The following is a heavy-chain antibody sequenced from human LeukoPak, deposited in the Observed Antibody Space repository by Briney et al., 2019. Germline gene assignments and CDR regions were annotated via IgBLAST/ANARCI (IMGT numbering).Heavy chain of an antibody. CDR3: ARASGAAGSFHYFDY. D-gene: IGHD6-13*01. CDR1: GGSFSGYY. Sequence: SETLSLTCAVYGGSFSGYYWSWIRQPPGKGLEWIGEINHSGSTNYNPSLKSRVTISVDTSKNQFSLKLSSVTAADTAMYHCARASGAAGSFHYFDYWGQGTLDTVSS. V-gene: IGHV4-34*01. CDR2: INHSGST. J-gene: IGHJ4*02.